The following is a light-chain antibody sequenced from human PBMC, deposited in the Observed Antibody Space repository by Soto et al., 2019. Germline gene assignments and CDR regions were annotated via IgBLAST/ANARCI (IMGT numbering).Light chain of an antibody. Sequence: EIVLTQSPATLSLSPGERATLSCRASQSVSSSNLAWYQQKPGQAPRLVISGAYSRAAGLPDRFSGSGSGTDFTLTLSRLEPEDFAVYYCQHYDDSPPRYTFGQGTKLEIK. CDR2: GAY. CDR1: QSVSSSN. V-gene: IGKV3-20*01. CDR3: QHYDDSPPRYT. J-gene: IGKJ2*01.